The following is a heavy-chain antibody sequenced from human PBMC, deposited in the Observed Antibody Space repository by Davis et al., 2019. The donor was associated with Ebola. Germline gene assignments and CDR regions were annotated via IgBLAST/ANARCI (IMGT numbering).Heavy chain of an antibody. V-gene: IGHV4-59*01. J-gene: IGHJ4*02. D-gene: IGHD2/OR15-2a*01. CDR2: IHYLGNT. CDR3: VRSEWNSAT. CDR1: GGSINNYF. Sequence: MPSETLSLTCTVSGGSINNYFWSWIRQPPGKGLEWIGNIHYLGNTNYNPSLKSRVTMSVDTSKNQFSLKLSSVTAADTAVYYCVRSEWNSATWGQGTLVTVSS.